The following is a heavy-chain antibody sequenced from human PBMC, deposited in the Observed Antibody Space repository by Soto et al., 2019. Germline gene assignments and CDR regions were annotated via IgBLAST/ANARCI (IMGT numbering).Heavy chain of an antibody. Sequence: QVQLVESGGGVVQPGRSLRLSCAASGFTFSSYGMHWVRQAPGKGLEWVAVISYDGSNKYYADSVKGRFTISRDNSKNTLYLQMNSLRAEDTAVYYCAKDNVDPTTRRYYYYYYGMDVWGQGTTVTVSS. D-gene: IGHD1-1*01. CDR2: ISYDGSNK. CDR1: GFTFSSYG. CDR3: AKDNVDPTTRRYYYYYYGMDV. V-gene: IGHV3-30*18. J-gene: IGHJ6*02.